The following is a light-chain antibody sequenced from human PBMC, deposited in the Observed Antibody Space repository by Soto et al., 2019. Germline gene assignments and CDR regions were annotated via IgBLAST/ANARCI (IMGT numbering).Light chain of an antibody. Sequence: DIQMTQSPSTLSASVGDRVTITCRASQSVSTWLAWYQQKPGKAPKLLIYKASSLESGVPSMFSGSGSGTEFNLTISSLQPDDVATYYCQQYSGSSTFGQGTKLEIK. CDR3: QQYSGSST. CDR2: KAS. CDR1: QSVSTW. V-gene: IGKV1-5*03. J-gene: IGKJ2*01.